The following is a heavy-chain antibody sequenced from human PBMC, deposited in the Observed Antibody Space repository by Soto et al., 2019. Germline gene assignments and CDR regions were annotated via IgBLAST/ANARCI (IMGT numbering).Heavy chain of an antibody. D-gene: IGHD5-12*01. V-gene: IGHV4-39*02. CDR1: GVSISSSSYY. J-gene: IGHJ6*02. CDR2: IYYSGST. CDR3: ARETDIVATIGYYYGMDV. Sequence: SETLCLTWTVSGVSISSSSYYWGWLRQPPGKGLEWIGSIYYSGSTYYNPSLKSRVTISVDTSKNQFSLKLSSVTAADTAVYYCARETDIVATIGYYYGMDVWGQGTTVTVSS.